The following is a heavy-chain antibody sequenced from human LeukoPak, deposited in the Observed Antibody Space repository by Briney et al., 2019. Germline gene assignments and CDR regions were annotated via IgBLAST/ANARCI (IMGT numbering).Heavy chain of an antibody. CDR2: ISYDGRDK. D-gene: IGHD6-13*01. CDR1: GFTFTSYA. V-gene: IGHV3-30*03. J-gene: IGHJ4*02. CDR3: ARSDGIATAGPFDY. Sequence: PGGSLRLSCAASGFTFTSYAMLWVRQAPGKGLEWVAFISYDGRDKYYADSVKGRFTISRDNSKNTLYLQMNTLRAEDTAVYYCARSDGIATAGPFDYWGQGTLVTVS.